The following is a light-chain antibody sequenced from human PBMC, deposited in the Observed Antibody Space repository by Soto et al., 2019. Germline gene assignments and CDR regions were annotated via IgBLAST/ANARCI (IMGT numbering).Light chain of an antibody. V-gene: IGKV4-1*01. CDR3: QQYYDTPWT. CDR2: WAS. J-gene: IGKJ1*01. CDR1: QSLLYNVNNKNY. Sequence: DIVMTQSKDSLAVSLGERATIKCKSSQSLLYNVNNKNYLGWYQQKAGQPPKLLLYWASYRESGVPDRFSGSGSGTDFALTISSLQAEDVAVYYCQQYYDTPWTFGQGSMVDVK.